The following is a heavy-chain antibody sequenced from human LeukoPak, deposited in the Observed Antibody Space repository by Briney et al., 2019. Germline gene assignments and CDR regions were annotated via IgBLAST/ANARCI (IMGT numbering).Heavy chain of an antibody. Sequence: ASVKVSCKASGYTFTDYYVHWVRQAPGQGLEWMGWINPNNGVTNYAQKFYGRVTMTRVTSITTAYMELNRLTSDDTAAYYCARELGFCSSTSCPLYHYWGQGTLVTVSS. J-gene: IGHJ4*02. CDR3: ARELGFCSSTSCPLYHY. V-gene: IGHV1-2*02. D-gene: IGHD2-2*01. CDR1: GYTFTDYY. CDR2: INPNNGVT.